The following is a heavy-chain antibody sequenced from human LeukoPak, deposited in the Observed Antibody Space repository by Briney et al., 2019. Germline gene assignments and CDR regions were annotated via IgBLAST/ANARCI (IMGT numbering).Heavy chain of an antibody. CDR1: GFTFSSYE. D-gene: IGHD5-18*01. Sequence: PGGSLRLSCAASGFTFSSYEMNWVRQAPGKGLEWVSYISSSGSTIYYADSVKGRFTISRDNAKNSLYLQMDSLRAEDTAVYYCARQLWLRGGYNWFDPWGQGTLVTVSS. CDR2: ISSSGSTI. CDR3: ARQLWLRGGYNWFDP. J-gene: IGHJ5*02. V-gene: IGHV3-48*03.